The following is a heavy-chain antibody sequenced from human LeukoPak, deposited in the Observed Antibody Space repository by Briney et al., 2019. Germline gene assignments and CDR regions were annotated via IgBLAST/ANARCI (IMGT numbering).Heavy chain of an antibody. J-gene: IGHJ4*02. CDR2: IRSKASGWTT. Sequence: QPGRSLRLSCKTSGFTFGDYAVSWVRQAPGKGLEWLGFIRSKASGWTTDYAAPVKGRFTISRDDSESLAYLQMSSLKTEDTAIYYCTRDLRYSSDTSCFMMDSWGQGTLVTVSS. CDR1: GFTFGDYA. D-gene: IGHD2-2*01. CDR3: TRDLRYSSDTSCFMMDS. V-gene: IGHV3-49*04.